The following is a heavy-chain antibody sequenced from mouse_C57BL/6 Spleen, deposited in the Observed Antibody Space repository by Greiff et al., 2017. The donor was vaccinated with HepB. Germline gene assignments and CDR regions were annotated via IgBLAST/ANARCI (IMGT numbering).Heavy chain of an antibody. D-gene: IGHD2-4*01. CDR3: ARSGDDYDAFAY. Sequence: QVQLKQPGAELVMPGASVKLSCKASGYTFTSYWMHWVKQRPGQGLEWIGEIDPSDSYTNYNQKFKGKSTLTVDKSSSTAYMQLSSLTSEDSAVYYCARSGDDYDAFAYWGQGTLVTVSA. J-gene: IGHJ3*01. CDR2: IDPSDSYT. CDR1: GYTFTSYW. V-gene: IGHV1-69*01.